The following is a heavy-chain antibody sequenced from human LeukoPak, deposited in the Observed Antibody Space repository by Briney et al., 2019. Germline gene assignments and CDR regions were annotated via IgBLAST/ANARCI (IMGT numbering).Heavy chain of an antibody. CDR2: SFYSGST. J-gene: IGHJ4*02. D-gene: IGHD2/OR15-2a*01. Sequence: SETLSLTCAVYGGSFSVYYWEWIRQPPGKGLEWIGSSFYSGSTYYNPSLKSRVTISVDTSKNQFSLRLSSVTAADTAVYYCATQILLCHYFWGQGTLVTVSS. CDR3: ATQILLCHYF. V-gene: IGHV4-34*12. CDR1: GGSFSVYY.